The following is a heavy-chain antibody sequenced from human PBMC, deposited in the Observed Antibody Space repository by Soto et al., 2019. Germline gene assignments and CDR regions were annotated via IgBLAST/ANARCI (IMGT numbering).Heavy chain of an antibody. CDR3: ARVFKGGYYGSGSYFD. CDR2: YSGNT. D-gene: IGHD3-10*01. V-gene: IGHV4-59*01. J-gene: IGHJ4*02. CDR1: GGSISSYY. Sequence: QVQLQESGPGLVKPSETLSLTCTVSGGSISSYYWGWIRQPPGKGLEWVGYYSGNTNYNPSLKSRLSIPIDSSKNQFSLKLSSVTAADTAVYYCARVFKGGYYGSGSYFDWGQGTLVTVSS.